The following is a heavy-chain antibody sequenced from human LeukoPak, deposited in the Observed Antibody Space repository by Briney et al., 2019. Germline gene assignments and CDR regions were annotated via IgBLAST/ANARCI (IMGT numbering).Heavy chain of an antibody. D-gene: IGHD6-19*01. CDR3: ARFGASSGWAPD. CDR1: GGSISSYY. Sequence: SETLSLTCTVSGGSISSYYWGWIRQPPGKGLEWIGSIYYSGSTYYNPSLKSRVTISVDTSKNQFSLKLSSVTAADTAVYYCARFGASSGWAPDWGQGTLVTVSS. CDR2: IYYSGST. J-gene: IGHJ4*02. V-gene: IGHV4-39*01.